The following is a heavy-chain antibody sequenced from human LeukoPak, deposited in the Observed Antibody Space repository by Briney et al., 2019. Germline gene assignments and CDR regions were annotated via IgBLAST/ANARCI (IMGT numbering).Heavy chain of an antibody. Sequence: GGSLRLSCAASGFTFSSYAMSWVRQAPGKGLEWVSAISGSGGSTYYADSVKGRFTISRDNSKNTLYLQMNSLRAEDTAVYYCASGRNYDILTGPLRYWGQGTLVTVSS. D-gene: IGHD3-9*01. CDR2: ISGSGGST. CDR1: GFTFSSYA. V-gene: IGHV3-23*01. J-gene: IGHJ4*02. CDR3: ASGRNYDILTGPLRY.